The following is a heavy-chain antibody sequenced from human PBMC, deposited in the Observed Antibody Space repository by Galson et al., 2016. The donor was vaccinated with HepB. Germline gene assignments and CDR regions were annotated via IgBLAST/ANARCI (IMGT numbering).Heavy chain of an antibody. V-gene: IGHV3-33*01. CDR3: ARDGEEYNSAWPLCDY. CDR1: GFTFSSYG. Sequence: SLRLSCAASGFTFSSYGMHWVRQAPGKGLEWVALIWYDGSNKYYADSMKGRFTISRDNSKNTLYLQMNSLRAEDTAMYYCARDGEEYNSAWPLCDYWGQGTLVTVSS. CDR2: IWYDGSNK. D-gene: IGHD6-19*01. J-gene: IGHJ4*02.